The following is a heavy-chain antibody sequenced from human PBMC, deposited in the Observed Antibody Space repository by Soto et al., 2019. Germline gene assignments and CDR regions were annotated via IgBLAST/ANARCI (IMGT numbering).Heavy chain of an antibody. CDR1: GFTFSSYW. CDR2: IKQDGSEK. Sequence: GGSLRLSCAASGFTFSSYWMSWVRQAPGKGLEWVANIKQDGSEKYYVDSVKGRFTISRDNAKNSLYLQMNSLRAEDTAVYYCARAVRSYCSSTRCDTTVGDYWGQGTLVTVSS. CDR3: ARAVRSYCSSTRCDTTVGDY. V-gene: IGHV3-7*01. D-gene: IGHD2-2*02. J-gene: IGHJ4*02.